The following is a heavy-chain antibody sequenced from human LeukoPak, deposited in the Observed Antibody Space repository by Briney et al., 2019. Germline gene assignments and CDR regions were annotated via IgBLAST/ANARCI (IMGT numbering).Heavy chain of an antibody. CDR2: ISYDGSNK. CDR1: GFTFISYA. J-gene: IGHJ6*02. CDR3: ARWYNSLDI. V-gene: IGHV3-30*14. Sequence: GRSLRLSCAASGFTFISYAMHWVRQAPGKGLEWVAVISYDGSNKYYANSVKGRFTISRDNSKNTLYLQMGSLRTEDMAVYHCARWYNSLDIWGQGTTVTVSS. D-gene: IGHD1-1*01.